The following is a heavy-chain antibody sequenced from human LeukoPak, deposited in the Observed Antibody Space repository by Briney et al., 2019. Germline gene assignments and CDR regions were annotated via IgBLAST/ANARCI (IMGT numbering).Heavy chain of an antibody. D-gene: IGHD3-10*01. Sequence: GGSLRLSCAASEFTFSSYAMSWVRQAPGKGLEWVSAISGSGGSTYYADSVKGRFTISRDNSKSTLYLQMNSLRAEGTAVYYCAKAKDRGVINSFDYWGQGTLVTVSS. CDR3: AKAKDRGVINSFDY. CDR1: EFTFSSYA. J-gene: IGHJ4*02. V-gene: IGHV3-23*01. CDR2: ISGSGGST.